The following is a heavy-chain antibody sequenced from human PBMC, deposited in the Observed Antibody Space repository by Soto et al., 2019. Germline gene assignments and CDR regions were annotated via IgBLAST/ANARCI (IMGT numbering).Heavy chain of an antibody. CDR2: ISYDGSNK. J-gene: IGHJ3*02. V-gene: IGHV3-30*18. CDR1: GFTFSSYG. CDR3: AKDQTYSSGWTDAFDI. Sequence: QVQLVESGGGVVQPGRSLRLSCAASGFTFSSYGMHWVRQAPGKGLEWVAVISYDGSNKYYADSVKGRFNISRDNSKNTLYLQMNSLRAEDTAVYYCAKDQTYSSGWTDAFDIWGQGTMVTVSS. D-gene: IGHD6-19*01.